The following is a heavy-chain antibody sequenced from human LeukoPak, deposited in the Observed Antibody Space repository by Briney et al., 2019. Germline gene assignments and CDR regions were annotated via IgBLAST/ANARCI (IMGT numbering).Heavy chain of an antibody. CDR1: GGSFSGYY. Sequence: KPSETLSLTCAVYGGSFSGYYWSWIRQPPGKGLEWIGEINHSGSTNYNPSLKSRVTISVDTSKNQFSLKLSSVTAADTAVYYCARGVRYCSSTSCYTYYYYYYGMDVWGQGTLVTVSS. V-gene: IGHV4-34*01. CDR2: INHSGST. CDR3: ARGVRYCSSTSCYTYYYYYYGMDV. J-gene: IGHJ6*02. D-gene: IGHD2-2*02.